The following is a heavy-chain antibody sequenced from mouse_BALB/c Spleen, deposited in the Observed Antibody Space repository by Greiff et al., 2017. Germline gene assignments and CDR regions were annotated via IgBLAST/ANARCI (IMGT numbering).Heavy chain of an antibody. CDR1: GFTFSSFG. J-gene: IGHJ4*01. CDR2: ISSGSSTI. V-gene: IGHV5-17*02. CDR3: ARWRDYDDFYAMDY. Sequence: EVKLVESGGGLVQPGGSRKLSCAASGFTFSSFGMHWVRQAPEKGLEWVAYISSGSSTIYYADTVKGRFTISRDNPKNTLFLQMTSLRSEDTAMYYCARWRDYDDFYAMDYWGQGTSVTVSS. D-gene: IGHD2-4*01.